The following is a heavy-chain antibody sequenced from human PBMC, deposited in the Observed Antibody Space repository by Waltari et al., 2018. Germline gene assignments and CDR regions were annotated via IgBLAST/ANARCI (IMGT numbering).Heavy chain of an antibody. Sequence: QVQLVESGGGVVQPGRSLRLSCAASGFTFNTFGMQWVRQAPGKGLELVGLIWYDGSIKYYADSVKGRFTISRDNSRNTLYLQINSLRAEDSAVYYCARVGCTGNNCRPYAYYAMDVWGQGTTVTVSS. D-gene: IGHD2-8*02. V-gene: IGHV3-33*01. CDR1: GFTFNTFG. CDR3: ARVGCTGNNCRPYAYYAMDV. CDR2: IWYDGSIK. J-gene: IGHJ6*02.